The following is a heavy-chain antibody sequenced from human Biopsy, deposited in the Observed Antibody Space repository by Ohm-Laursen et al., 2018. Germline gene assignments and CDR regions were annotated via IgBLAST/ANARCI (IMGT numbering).Heavy chain of an antibody. J-gene: IGHJ3*02. CDR2: INPSSGTT. D-gene: IGHD3-10*01. CDR1: GYALTGYF. Sequence: SSVKVSCKTSGYALTGYFLHWVRQVPGQGLEWMGWINPSSGTTKIAENFQGSVTMTRDTSVTTAYLDLTRLTSDDTAVYFCARDRMVTIITLVRADTFDIWGQGTLVSVSS. V-gene: IGHV1-2*04. CDR3: ARDRMVTIITLVRADTFDI.